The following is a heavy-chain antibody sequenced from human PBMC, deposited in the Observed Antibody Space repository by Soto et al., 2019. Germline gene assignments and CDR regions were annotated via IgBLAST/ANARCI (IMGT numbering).Heavy chain of an antibody. CDR2: IYYSGST. CDR3: ARDVHPYYYDSSGYFYYGMDV. D-gene: IGHD3-22*01. Sequence: SETLSLTCTVSGGSISSYYWSWIRQPPGKGLERIGYIYYSGSTNYNPSLKSRVTISVDTSKNQFSLKLSSVTAADTAVYYCARDVHPYYYDSSGYFYYGMDVWGQGTTVTVSS. J-gene: IGHJ6*02. V-gene: IGHV4-59*01. CDR1: GGSISSYY.